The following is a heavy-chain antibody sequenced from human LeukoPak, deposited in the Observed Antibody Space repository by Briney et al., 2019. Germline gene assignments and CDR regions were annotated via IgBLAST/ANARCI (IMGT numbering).Heavy chain of an antibody. CDR2: IYYSGST. Sequence: PSETLSLTCTVSGGSISSYYWGWIRQPPGKGLEWIGSIYYSGSTYYNPSLKSRVTISVDTSKNQFSLKLSSVTAADTAVYYCARDSNYSSSWYHPPPYNWFDPWGQGTLVTVSS. CDR3: ARDSNYSSSWYHPPPYNWFDP. J-gene: IGHJ5*02. D-gene: IGHD6-13*01. CDR1: GGSISSYY. V-gene: IGHV4-39*07.